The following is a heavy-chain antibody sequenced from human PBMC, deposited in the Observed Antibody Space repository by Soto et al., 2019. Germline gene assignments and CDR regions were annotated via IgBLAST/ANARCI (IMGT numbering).Heavy chain of an antibody. J-gene: IGHJ6*02. CDR1: GYSFISYW. Sequence: VESLKISCMGSGYSFISYWISWVRQMPGKGLEWMGRIDPSDSYTNYNPSFQGHVTISADKSISTAYLQWSSLKASDTAMYYCARQYEFDYFYGMEVWGQGTTVTISS. D-gene: IGHD3-3*01. V-gene: IGHV5-10-1*01. CDR3: ARQYEFDYFYGMEV. CDR2: IDPSDSYT.